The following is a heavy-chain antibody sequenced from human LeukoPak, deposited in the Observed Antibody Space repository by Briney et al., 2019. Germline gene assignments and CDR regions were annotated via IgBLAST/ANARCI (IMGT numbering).Heavy chain of an antibody. Sequence: SETLSLTCTVSGGSVSSGSYYWSWIRQPPGKGLEWIGYIYYSGSTNYNPSLKSRVTISVDTSKNQFSLKLSSVTAADTAVYYCARRSRRIAARLSSFDYWGQGTLVTVSS. CDR3: ARRSRRIAARLSSFDY. V-gene: IGHV4-61*01. CDR1: GGSVSSGSYY. CDR2: IYYSGST. J-gene: IGHJ4*02. D-gene: IGHD6-6*01.